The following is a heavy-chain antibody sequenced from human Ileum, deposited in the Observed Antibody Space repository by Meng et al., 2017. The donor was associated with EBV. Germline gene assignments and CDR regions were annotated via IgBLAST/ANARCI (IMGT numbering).Heavy chain of an antibody. CDR2: INSNTGNS. CDR1: GYTFRSHA. J-gene: IGHJ4*02. V-gene: IGHV7-4-1*02. CDR3: AREVGQGWYYFDY. D-gene: IGHD6-19*01. Sequence: QVQLVQSGCELRKPGASVKVSYKASGYTFRSHAMSWVRQAPGQGLEWMGWINSNTGNSTYAQGFTGRFVFSLDTSVSTAYLHINSLKTEDTAVYYCAREVGQGWYYFDYWGQGTLVTVSS.